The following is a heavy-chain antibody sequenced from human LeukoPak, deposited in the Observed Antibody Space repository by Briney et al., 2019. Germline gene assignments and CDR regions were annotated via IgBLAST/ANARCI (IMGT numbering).Heavy chain of an antibody. CDR2: IWHDGTDK. D-gene: IGHD3-10*01. CDR1: GFTFSTYA. J-gene: IGHJ4*02. CDR3: ARDWDAYGSESALDS. Sequence: GKSLTLSCAASGFTFSTYAIHWVRQGPGKRLEWVAGIWHDGTDKDYGACAKGLLTMSRENSKNLVHLQMNSLRPEDTAVYYCARDWDAYGSESALDSWGQGTLVTVSS. V-gene: IGHV3-33*01.